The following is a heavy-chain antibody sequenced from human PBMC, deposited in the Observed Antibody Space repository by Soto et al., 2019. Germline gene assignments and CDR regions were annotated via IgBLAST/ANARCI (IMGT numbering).Heavy chain of an antibody. J-gene: IGHJ4*02. CDR2: MNAGVGNT. CDR3: ARDTGYTFGSLNY. CDR1: GYTFTDYA. D-gene: IGHD5-18*01. Sequence: HVELVQSGADVKKPGASVTISCKASGYTFTDYALHWVRQAPGQRLEWMGWMNAGVGNTLYSQKFQGRITITRDTSASTAYMELNSLKSEATAIYYGARDTGYTFGSLNYWGPGTLVTVSS. V-gene: IGHV1-3*01.